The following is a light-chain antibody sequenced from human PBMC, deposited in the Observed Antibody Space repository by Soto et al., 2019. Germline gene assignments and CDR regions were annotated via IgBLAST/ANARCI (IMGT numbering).Light chain of an antibody. J-gene: IGLJ1*01. CDR1: STDVGGYNY. Sequence: QSALTQPHSVSGSPGQSVTISCTGTSTDVGGYNYVSWYQQHPGKVPKLILYDVSKRPSGVPDRFSGSKSGNTASLTISGLQAGDEDDYDGCAYAGRDPLPVFGRGPKVTVL. CDR3: CAYAGRDPLPV. CDR2: DVS. V-gene: IGLV2-11*01.